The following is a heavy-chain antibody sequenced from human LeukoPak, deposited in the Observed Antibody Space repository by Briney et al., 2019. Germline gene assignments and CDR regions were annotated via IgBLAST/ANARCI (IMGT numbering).Heavy chain of an antibody. V-gene: IGHV1-18*01. CDR2: ISAYNGNT. D-gene: IGHD3-3*01. CDR3: ARSGYNNLIYFDY. Sequence: ASVKVSCKTSGYTFTNYGISWVRQAPGLGLEWMGWISAYNGNTNYAQKVQGRVTMTTDTSTSTAYMELRSLRFDDTAVYYCARSGYNNLIYFDYWGQGTLVTVSS. J-gene: IGHJ4*02. CDR1: GYTFTNYG.